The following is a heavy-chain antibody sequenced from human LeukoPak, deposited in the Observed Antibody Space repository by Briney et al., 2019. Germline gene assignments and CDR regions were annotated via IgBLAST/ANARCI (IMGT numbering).Heavy chain of an antibody. V-gene: IGHV1-24*01. CDR1: GYTLTELS. J-gene: IGHJ3*02. Sequence: ASLKVSCKVSGYTLTELSMHWVRQAPGRGLEWMGGFDPEDGETIYAQKFQGRVTMTEDTSTDTAYMELSSLRSEDTAVYYCARRIRGHDAFDIWGQGTMVTVSS. CDR3: ARRIRGHDAFDI. CDR2: FDPEDGET.